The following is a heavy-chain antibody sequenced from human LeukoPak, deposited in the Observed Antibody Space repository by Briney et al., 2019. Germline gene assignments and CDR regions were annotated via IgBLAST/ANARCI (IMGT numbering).Heavy chain of an antibody. CDR1: GFTFSSYA. CDR3: ARGVGGYSYGYYYHYYMDV. V-gene: IGHV3-64*01. CDR2: ISSNGGST. D-gene: IGHD5-18*01. Sequence: GGSLRLSCAASGFTFSSYAMHWVRQAPGKGLEYVSAISSNGGSTYYANSVKGRFTISRDNSKNTLYLQMGSLRAEDMAVYYCARGVGGYSYGYYYHYYMDVWGKGTTVTISS. J-gene: IGHJ6*03.